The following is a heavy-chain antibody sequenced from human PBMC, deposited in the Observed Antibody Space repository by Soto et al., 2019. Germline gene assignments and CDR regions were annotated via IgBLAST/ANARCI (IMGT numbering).Heavy chain of an antibody. D-gene: IGHD1-1*01. CDR1: GYTFTSYG. J-gene: IGHJ3*02. V-gene: IGHV1-18*01. CDR3: ATHGAQLGPDAFDI. CDR2: ISAYNGNT. Sequence: ASVKVSCKASGYTFTSYGISWVRQAPGQGLEWMGWISAYNGNTNYAQKLQGRVTMTTDTSTNTAYMELSSLRSEDTAVYYCATHGAQLGPDAFDIWGQGTMVTVSS.